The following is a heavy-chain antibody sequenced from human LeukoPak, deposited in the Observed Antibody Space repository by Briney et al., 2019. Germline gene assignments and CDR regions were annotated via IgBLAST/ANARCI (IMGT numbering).Heavy chain of an antibody. D-gene: IGHD3-22*01. J-gene: IGHJ4*02. V-gene: IGHV3-23*01. CDR3: AKRGVVIRVILVGFHKEAYYFDS. Sequence: PGGSLRLSCAASGFTFGSYAMYWVRQAPGKGLEWVAGISGSGGSTNYADSVKGRFTISRDNPKNTLYLQMNSLRAEDTAVYFCAKRGVVIRVILVGFHKEAYYFDSWGQGALVTVSS. CDR1: GFTFGSYA. CDR2: ISGSGGST.